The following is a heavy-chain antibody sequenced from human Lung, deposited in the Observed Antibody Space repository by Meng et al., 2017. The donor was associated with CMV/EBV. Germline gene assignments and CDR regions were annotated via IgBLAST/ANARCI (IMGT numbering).Heavy chain of an antibody. J-gene: IGHJ4*02. D-gene: IGHD6-19*01. V-gene: IGHV1-8*01. Sequence: QVQLVQSGGEVKQPGASVKVSCKASGYTFNSYDINLVRQGTGQGLEWMGWMNPNRGTTGYAQKFQGRVTMTRNISKSTAYMDLSSLRSEDTAVYYCATGVADFEYWGQGTLVTVSS. CDR1: GYTFNSYD. CDR3: ATGVADFEY. CDR2: MNPNRGTT.